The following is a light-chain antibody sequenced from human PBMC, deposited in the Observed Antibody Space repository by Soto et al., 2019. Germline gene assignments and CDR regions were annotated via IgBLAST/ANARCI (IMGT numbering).Light chain of an antibody. CDR2: NLS. CDR3: LHTVAWPWT. CDR1: QSLLYSDGDTY. J-gene: IGKJ1*01. V-gene: IGKV2-30*01. Sequence: DIVMTQSPLSLLVTLGQPASISCRSSQSLLYSDGDTYLSWFHQRPGQSPRRLIYNLSNRVSGVPDRFSGSGSGTDFTLKISRVEAEDVGVYDCLHTVAWPWTFGQGTNVEIK.